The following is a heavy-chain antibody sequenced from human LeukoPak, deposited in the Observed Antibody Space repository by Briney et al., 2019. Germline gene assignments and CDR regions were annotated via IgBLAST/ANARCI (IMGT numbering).Heavy chain of an antibody. CDR2: ISGSGGST. J-gene: IGHJ4*02. Sequence: GGSLRLSCAASGFTFSSYAMSWVRQAPGRGLEWVSEISGSGGSTYYADSVKGRFTVSRDNHKSILHLHMSTLRVEDSAVYYCAKEGGYSSTWHWGQGTLVTVSS. D-gene: IGHD6-13*01. CDR3: AKEGGYSSTWH. CDR1: GFTFSSYA. V-gene: IGHV3-23*01.